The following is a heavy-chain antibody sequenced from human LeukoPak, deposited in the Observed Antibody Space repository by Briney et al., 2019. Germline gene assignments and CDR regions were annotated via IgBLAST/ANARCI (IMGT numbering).Heavy chain of an antibody. Sequence: PSETLSLTCTVSGAXISGYYWSWVRQPPGKRLEFIGYIYYSLNDYNPSLKSRVIISSDPSKNQFSLRLSSMTAADTAVYYCAILPTVWGKGILVTVSS. CDR3: AILPTV. J-gene: IGHJ4*02. D-gene: IGHD1-14*01. CDR2: IYYSLN. V-gene: IGHV4-59*01. CDR1: GAXISGYY.